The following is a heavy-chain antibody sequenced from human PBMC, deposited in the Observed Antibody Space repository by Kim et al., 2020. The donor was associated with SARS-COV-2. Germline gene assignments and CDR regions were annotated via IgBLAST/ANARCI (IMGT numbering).Heavy chain of an antibody. CDR3: ARGTLAGTNWFDP. D-gene: IGHD6-19*01. J-gene: IGHJ5*02. V-gene: IGHV3-48*03. Sequence: AACVKGRFNISRDNAKYSLYLQMTSLRAEDTAVYYCARGTLAGTNWFDPWGQGTLVTVSS.